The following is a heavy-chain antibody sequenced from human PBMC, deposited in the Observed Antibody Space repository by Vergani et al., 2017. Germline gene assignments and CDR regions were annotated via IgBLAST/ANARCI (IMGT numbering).Heavy chain of an antibody. V-gene: IGHV1-8*02. CDR3: ARGVLDSKYRHNWFGP. Sequence: QVHLVQSGAEVKKPGSSVKVSCRSSGDSFNNFPINWVRLATGQGLEWMGWMNPKSGNTAYAAKFQGRITMTRDSSTDTAYMEMKSLRSEDTAIYFCARGVLDSKYRHNWFGPWGQGTVVTVSS. CDR2: MNPKSGNT. J-gene: IGHJ5*02. D-gene: IGHD3/OR15-3a*01. CDR1: GDSFNNFP.